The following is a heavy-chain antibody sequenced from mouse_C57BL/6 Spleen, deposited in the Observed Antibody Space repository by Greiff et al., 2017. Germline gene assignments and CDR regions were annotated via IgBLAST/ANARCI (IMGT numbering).Heavy chain of an antibody. CDR1: GFNIKDYY. CDR3: TTDRYEYDVAY. D-gene: IGHD2-4*01. CDR2: IDPEDGDT. V-gene: IGHV14-1*01. J-gene: IGHJ3*01. Sequence: EVKLQESGAELVRPGASVKLSCTASGFNIKDYYMHWVKQRPEQGLEWIGRIDPEDGDTEYAPKFQGKATMTADTSSNTAYLQLSSLTSEDTAVYYCTTDRYEYDVAYWGQGTLVTVSA.